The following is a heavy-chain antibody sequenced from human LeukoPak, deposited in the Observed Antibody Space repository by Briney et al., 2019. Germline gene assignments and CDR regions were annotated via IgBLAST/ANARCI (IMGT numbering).Heavy chain of an antibody. J-gene: IGHJ3*02. V-gene: IGHV3-21*01. CDR1: GFTFGSYS. CDR3: ARGGRDAFDI. CDR2: ISSSSIYI. D-gene: IGHD6-25*01. Sequence: PGGPLRLSCAASGFTFGSYSMNWVRQAPGKGLEWVSSISSSSIYIYYADSVKGRFTISRDNAKNSLYLQMNSLRAEDTAVYYCARGGRDAFDIWGQGTMVTVSS.